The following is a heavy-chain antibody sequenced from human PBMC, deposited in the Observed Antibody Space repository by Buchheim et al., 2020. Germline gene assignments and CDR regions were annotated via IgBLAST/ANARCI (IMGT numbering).Heavy chain of an antibody. CDR2: IDDSGTT. CDR3: ARVTYGSAKNYYYGMDV. CDR1: GGSTSSGEYY. J-gene: IGHJ6*02. V-gene: IGHV4-30-4*01. Sequence: QVQLQESGPRLVKPSQTLSLTCTVSGGSTSSGEYYWTWIRQPPGKGLEWIGYIDDSGTTSSNPSLKSRVTISVDTSKNQFSLKLSSVTAADTAVYYCARVTYGSAKNYYYGMDVWGQGTT. D-gene: IGHD3-10*01.